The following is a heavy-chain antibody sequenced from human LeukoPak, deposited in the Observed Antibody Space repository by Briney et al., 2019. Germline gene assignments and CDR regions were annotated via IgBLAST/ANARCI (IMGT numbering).Heavy chain of an antibody. D-gene: IGHD3-22*01. CDR3: AKDASSGYYPTYWYFDL. CDR2: IYGGGVT. V-gene: IGHV3-53*05. J-gene: IGHJ2*01. Sequence: GGSLRLSCAVSGFTVSSNYMSWVRQAPGKGLGWVSVIYGGGVTYYADSVKGRFTISRDNSANTLTLHLNSLRPEDTAVYYCAKDASSGYYPTYWYFDLWGRGTLVTVSS. CDR1: GFTVSSNY.